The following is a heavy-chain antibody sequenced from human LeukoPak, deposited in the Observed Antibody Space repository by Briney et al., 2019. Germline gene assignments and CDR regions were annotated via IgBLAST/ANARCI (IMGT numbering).Heavy chain of an antibody. V-gene: IGHV1-46*01. CDR3: ARGSGYCSSTSCYLRWGYFDY. Sequence: GASVKVSCKASGYTFTSYYMHWVRQAPGQGLGWMGIINPSGGSTSYAQKFQGRVTMTRDMSTSTVYMELSSLRSEDTAVYYCARGSGYCSSTSCYLRWGYFDYWGQGTLVTVSS. D-gene: IGHD2-2*01. J-gene: IGHJ4*02. CDR1: GYTFTSYY. CDR2: INPSGGST.